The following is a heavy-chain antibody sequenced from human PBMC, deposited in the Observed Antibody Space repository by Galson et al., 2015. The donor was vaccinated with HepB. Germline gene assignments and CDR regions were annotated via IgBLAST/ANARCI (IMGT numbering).Heavy chain of an antibody. CDR1: GFTFSSYT. CDR2: ISTDSSTI. V-gene: IGHV3-48*04. Sequence: SLRLSCAASGFTFSSYTMNWVRQAPGKGLEWLSYISTDSSTIYYADSVKGRFTISRDNAKNSLYLQMNSLRAEDTAVYYCARDLLIGGYSSTGGFDYWGQGTLVTVSS. D-gene: IGHD6-19*01. J-gene: IGHJ4*02. CDR3: ARDLLIGGYSSTGGFDY.